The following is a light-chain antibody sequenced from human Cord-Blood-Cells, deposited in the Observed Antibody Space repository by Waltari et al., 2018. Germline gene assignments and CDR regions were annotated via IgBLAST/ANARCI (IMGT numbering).Light chain of an antibody. Sequence: DIQMIQSPSTLSASVGDRVTITCRASQSISSWLAWYQQKPGKAPKLLIYDASSLESGVPSRFSGSGSGTEFTLTISSLQPDDFATYYCQQYNSWYTFGQGTKLEIK. V-gene: IGKV1-5*01. CDR1: QSISSW. CDR3: QQYNSWYT. CDR2: DAS. J-gene: IGKJ2*01.